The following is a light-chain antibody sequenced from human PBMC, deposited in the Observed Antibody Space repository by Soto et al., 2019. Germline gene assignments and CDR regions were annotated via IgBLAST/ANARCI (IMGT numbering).Light chain of an antibody. CDR1: QSISYW. CDR2: DAS. V-gene: IGKV1-5*01. CDR3: QHQT. Sequence: DIQMTQSPSTLSASVGDRVTITCRASQSISYWLAWYQQKPGRAPKLLIYDASSLQSGVPSRFSGSGSGTEFTLTISSLQPDDFATYYCQHQTFGQGTKVDIK. J-gene: IGKJ1*01.